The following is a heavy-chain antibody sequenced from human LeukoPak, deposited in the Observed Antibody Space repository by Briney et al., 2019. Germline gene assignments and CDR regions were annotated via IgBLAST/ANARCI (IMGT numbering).Heavy chain of an antibody. Sequence: SETLSLTCTVSGGSISSSGYYWGWIRQPPGKGLEWIGSIDYSGSTYYNPSLKSRVTISVDTSKNQFSLKLSSVTAADTAVYYCARYPPHYGSGSYYPYYYYYYMDVWGKGTTVTVSS. V-gene: IGHV4-39*07. D-gene: IGHD3-10*01. J-gene: IGHJ6*03. CDR2: IDYSGST. CDR3: ARYPPHYGSGSYYPYYYYYYMDV. CDR1: GGSISSSGYY.